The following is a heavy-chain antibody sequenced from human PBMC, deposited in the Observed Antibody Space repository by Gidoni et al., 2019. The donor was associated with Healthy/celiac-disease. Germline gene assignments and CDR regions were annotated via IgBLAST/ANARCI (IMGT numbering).Heavy chain of an antibody. J-gene: IGHJ6*02. D-gene: IGHD2-15*01. V-gene: IGHV3-30*01. CDR3: ARDGDYCSGGSCYSEYYYGMDV. CDR2: ISYDGSNK. Sequence: QVQLVESGGGVVQPGRSLRLSCAASGFTFSSYAMHWVRQAPGKGLEGVAVISYDGSNKYYADSVKGRITISRDNSKNTLYLQMNSLRAEDTAVYYCARDGDYCSGGSCYSEYYYGMDVWGQGTTVTVSS. CDR1: GFTFSSYA.